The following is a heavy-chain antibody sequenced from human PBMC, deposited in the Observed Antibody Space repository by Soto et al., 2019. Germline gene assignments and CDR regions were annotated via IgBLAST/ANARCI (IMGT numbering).Heavy chain of an antibody. V-gene: IGHV1-69*01. CDR2: IIPIFGTA. J-gene: IGHJ6*02. D-gene: IGHD3-22*01. Sequence: QVQLVQSGAEVERPGSSVKVSCKASGGTFINYAISWVRQAPGQGLEWMGGIIPIFGTANYAQKFQGRVTITADEFTSTAYMELSSLRSEDTAVYYCARDRRDYYDSSGYAYYYGMDVWGQGTTVTVSS. CDR1: GGTFINYA. CDR3: ARDRRDYYDSSGYAYYYGMDV.